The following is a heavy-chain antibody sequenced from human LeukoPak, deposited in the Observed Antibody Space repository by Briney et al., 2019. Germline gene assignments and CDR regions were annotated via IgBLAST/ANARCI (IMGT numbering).Heavy chain of an antibody. CDR3: ARVGSWDAYDV. CDR1: GFAFSSFP. J-gene: IGHJ3*01. D-gene: IGHD1-26*01. Sequence: PGGSLRLSCAASGFAFSSFPMHWVRQVPGKGLEYVSAIKSDGVGTYYANSVRDRFTISRDNSKNTLYLQMGSLRAEDTGVYFCARVGSWDAYDVWGQGTMVTVSS. CDR2: IKSDGVGT. V-gene: IGHV3-64*01.